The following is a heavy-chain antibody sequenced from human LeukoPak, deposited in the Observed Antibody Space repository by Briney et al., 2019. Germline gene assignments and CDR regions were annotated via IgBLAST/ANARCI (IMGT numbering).Heavy chain of an antibody. J-gene: IGHJ2*01. CDR1: GFTFNNYG. CDR3: ASSGYCSGGSCYLRYWYFDL. V-gene: IGHV3-23*01. Sequence: GGSLRLSCVASGFTFNNYGMSWVRQAPLKGLEWVSAISGSGGNTYYADSVKGRFSISRDNPKNTLYLQMNSLRAEDTAVYYCASSGYCSGGSCYLRYWYFDLWGRGTLVTVSS. D-gene: IGHD2-15*01. CDR2: ISGSGGNT.